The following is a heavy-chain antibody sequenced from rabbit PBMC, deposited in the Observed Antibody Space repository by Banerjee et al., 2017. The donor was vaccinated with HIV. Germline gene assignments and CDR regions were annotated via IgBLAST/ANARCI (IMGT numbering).Heavy chain of an antibody. V-gene: IGHV1S43*01. J-gene: IGHJ4*01. CDR2: IYTDSDGT. D-gene: IGHD1-1*01. CDR3: ARGDTGSRHSPFNL. CDR1: GFDLSSGYD. Sequence: QEQLVESGGGLVQPEGSLTLTCTASGFDLSSGYDMCWVRQAPGKGLEWIACIYTDSDGTWYPSWVNCLFTITRSTSLNTLTLQMTSLTAADTATYFCARGDTGSRHSPFNLWGPGTLVTVS.